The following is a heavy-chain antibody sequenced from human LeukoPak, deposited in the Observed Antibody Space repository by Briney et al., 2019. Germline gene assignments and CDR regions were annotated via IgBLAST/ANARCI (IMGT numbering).Heavy chain of an antibody. CDR3: AADVLSAAIRRYYYMDI. CDR2: ILVGSGNT. J-gene: IGHJ6*03. CDR1: GFTFTSSA. D-gene: IGHD2-2*02. V-gene: IGHV1-58*02. Sequence: GTSVKLSCKASGFTFTSSAMQWVRQARGQRLGWIGWILVGSGNTNYAQKFQERVTITRDMSTSPAYMELSSLRSEDMSVYYCAADVLSAAIRRYYYMDIWGKGTIATVSS.